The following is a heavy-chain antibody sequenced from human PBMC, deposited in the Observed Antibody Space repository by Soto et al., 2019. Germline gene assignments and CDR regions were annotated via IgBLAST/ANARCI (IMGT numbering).Heavy chain of an antibody. CDR2: ISTNGGST. Sequence: SLRLSCAASGFTFSSYGMSWVRQAPGKGLEWVSAISTNGGSTFYADSVKGRFTISRDNSKNTLYLQMNSLRAEDTAVYYCAKGFYDSSGNYPHWFDPWGQGTLVTVSS. CDR1: GFTFSSYG. D-gene: IGHD3-22*01. CDR3: AKGFYDSSGNYPHWFDP. J-gene: IGHJ5*02. V-gene: IGHV3-23*01.